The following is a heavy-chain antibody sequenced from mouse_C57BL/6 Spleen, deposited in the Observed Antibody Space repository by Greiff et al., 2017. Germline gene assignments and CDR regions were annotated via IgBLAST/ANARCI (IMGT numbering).Heavy chain of an antibody. CDR1: GYSFTGYY. V-gene: IGHV1-42*01. J-gene: IGHJ2*01. CDR3: ARSSFTTVVDY. CDR2: INPSTGGT. Sequence: VQLKQSGPELVKPGASVKISCKASGYSFTGYYMNWVKQSPDKSLEWIGEINPSTGGTTYNQKFKAKATLTVDKSSSTAYMQLTSLTSEDSAVYNCARSSFTTVVDYWGQGTTLTVSS. D-gene: IGHD1-1*01.